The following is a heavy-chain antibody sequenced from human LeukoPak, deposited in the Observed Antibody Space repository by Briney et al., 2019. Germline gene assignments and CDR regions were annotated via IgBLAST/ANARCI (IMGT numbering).Heavy chain of an antibody. CDR1: GGSISSGNYN. Sequence: KPSETLCLTCTVSGGSISSGNYNWGWIRQPPRRGPEWLASVYYSGLTYYNSSLKSRVSISVDTSKNQFSLKLTSVTAADTAVYYCARVAYGSGSRLIDCWGQGTLVTISS. J-gene: IGHJ4*02. CDR2: VYYSGLT. D-gene: IGHD3-10*01. V-gene: IGHV4-39*07. CDR3: ARVAYGSGSRLIDC.